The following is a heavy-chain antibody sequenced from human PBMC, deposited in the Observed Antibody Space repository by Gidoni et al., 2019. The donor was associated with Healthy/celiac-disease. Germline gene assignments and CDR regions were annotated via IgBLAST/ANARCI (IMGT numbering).Heavy chain of an antibody. CDR3: ARSPYYDFWSGVPYYGIDV. V-gene: IGHV1-8*01. Sequence: QVQLVQSGAEVKKPGASVTVYCKASGYTFTSYGINWVRQDTGHWLEWMGWMNPNSGNTGYAHKFQGRVTMTRNTSISTAYMELSSLRSEDTALYYCARSPYYDFWSGVPYYGIDVWGQGTTVTVSS. D-gene: IGHD3-3*01. CDR1: GYTFTSYG. J-gene: IGHJ6*02. CDR2: MNPNSGNT.